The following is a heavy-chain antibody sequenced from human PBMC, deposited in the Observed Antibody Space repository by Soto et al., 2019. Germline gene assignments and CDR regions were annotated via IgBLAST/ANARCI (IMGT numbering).Heavy chain of an antibody. CDR1: GFTFSNYA. CDR2: IGSGGNT. CDR3: AKEWRTPGRVDV. D-gene: IGHD3-3*01. V-gene: IGHV3-23*01. J-gene: IGHJ1*01. Sequence: GGSLRLSCAASGFTFSNYAMSWVRQAPGRGLEWVSAIGSGGNTYYADSVKGRFTISRDNSKNTLYLQMNSLRAEDTAVYYCAKEWRTPGRVDVWGQGTLVPVSS.